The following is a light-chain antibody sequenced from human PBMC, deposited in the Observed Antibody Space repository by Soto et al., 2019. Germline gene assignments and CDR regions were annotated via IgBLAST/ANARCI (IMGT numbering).Light chain of an antibody. CDR3: LQDYNYPLT. Sequence: AIQMTQFPSSLSASVGDRVTITCRASQDIGSDLGWYQQRPGKAPKLLIYAASSLQSGVPSRFSGSGSGTDFTLTISSLQPEDFATYYCLQDYNYPLTFGGGTKVEIK. CDR1: QDIGSD. V-gene: IGKV1-6*01. CDR2: AAS. J-gene: IGKJ4*01.